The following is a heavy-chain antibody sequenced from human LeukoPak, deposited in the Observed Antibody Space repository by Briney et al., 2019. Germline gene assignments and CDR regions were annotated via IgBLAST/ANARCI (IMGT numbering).Heavy chain of an antibody. J-gene: IGHJ3*01. Sequence: PSGTLSLTCAVSGGSISSSNWWSWVRQPPGKGLEWIGEIYHSGSTNYNPSLKSRVTISVDKSKNQFSLKLSSVTAADTAIYYCAGTQNSGAIDAFDLWGQGTMVTVSS. D-gene: IGHD2-15*01. CDR3: AGTQNSGAIDAFDL. CDR2: IYHSGST. V-gene: IGHV4-4*02. CDR1: GGSISSSNW.